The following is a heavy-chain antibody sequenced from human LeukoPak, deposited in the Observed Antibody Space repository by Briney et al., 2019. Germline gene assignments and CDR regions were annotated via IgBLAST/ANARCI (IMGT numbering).Heavy chain of an antibody. Sequence: SETLSLTCAVYGHSLNSYYWSWVRQPPGEGLEWIGEIYESGTTKYNPSLKSRVAISMVPSKQQFSLILSSVTAADTAVYYCARGAWATRLACWGLGTPVIVSS. CDR1: GHSLNSYY. J-gene: IGHJ4*02. CDR2: IYESGTT. V-gene: IGHV4-34*01. D-gene: IGHD2-15*01. CDR3: ARGAWATRLAC.